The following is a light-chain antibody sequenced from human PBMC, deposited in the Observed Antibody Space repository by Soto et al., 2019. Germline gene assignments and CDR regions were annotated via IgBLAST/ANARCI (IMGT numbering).Light chain of an antibody. CDR2: EVS. V-gene: IGLV2-23*02. CDR1: SSDVGSYNL. Sequence: QSVLTQPASVSGSPGQSITISCTGSSSDVGSYNLVSWYQQYPGKAPKLMIYEVSKRPSGVSNRFSGSKSGNTASLTISGLQAEDEAYYYCCSYAGSGTVVFGGGTKLTVL. CDR3: CSYAGSGTVV. J-gene: IGLJ2*01.